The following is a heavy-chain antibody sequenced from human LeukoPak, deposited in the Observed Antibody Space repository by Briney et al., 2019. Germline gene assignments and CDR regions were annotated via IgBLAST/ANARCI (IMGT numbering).Heavy chain of an antibody. D-gene: IGHD5-12*01. Sequence: SQTLSLTCAISGDSVSSNSAAWNWIRQSPSRGLEWLGRTYYRSKWYNDYAVSVKSRITISPDTSKNQFSLQLNSVTPEDTAVYYCTRAGEYSGYDKDYYYYYGMDVWGQGTTVTVSS. V-gene: IGHV6-1*01. CDR2: TYYRSKWYN. J-gene: IGHJ6*02. CDR3: TRAGEYSGYDKDYYYYYGMDV. CDR1: GDSVSSNSAA.